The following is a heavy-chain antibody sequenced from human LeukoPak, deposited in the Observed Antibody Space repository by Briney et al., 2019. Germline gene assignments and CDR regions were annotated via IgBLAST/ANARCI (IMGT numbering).Heavy chain of an antibody. Sequence: GGSLRLSCAASGFTFSSYEMNWVRQAPGKGLEWVSYISSSGSTIYYADSVKGRFTISRDNAKNSLYLQMNSLRAEDTAVYYCARQMTGPPYYYYYYMDVWGKGTTVTISS. CDR2: ISSSGSTI. J-gene: IGHJ6*03. CDR3: ARQMTGPPYYYYYYMDV. CDR1: GFTFSSYE. V-gene: IGHV3-48*03. D-gene: IGHD3-9*01.